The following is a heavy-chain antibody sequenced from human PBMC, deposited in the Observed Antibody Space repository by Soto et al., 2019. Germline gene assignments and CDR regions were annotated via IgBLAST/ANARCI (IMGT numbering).Heavy chain of an antibody. J-gene: IGHJ6*02. CDR3: ARDQQGIHYYYGMDV. V-gene: IGHV3-30-3*01. CDR2: ISYDGSNK. CDR1: GFTFSSYA. D-gene: IGHD7-27*01. Sequence: QVQLVESGGGVVQPGRSLRLSCAASGFTFSSYAMHWVRQAPGKGLEWVAVISYDGSNKYYADSVKGRFTISRDNSKNTLYLQVNSLRAEDTAVYYCARDQQGIHYYYGMDVWGQGTTVAVSS.